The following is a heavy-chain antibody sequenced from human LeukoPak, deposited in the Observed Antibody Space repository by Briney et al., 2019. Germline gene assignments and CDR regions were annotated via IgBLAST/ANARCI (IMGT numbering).Heavy chain of an antibody. CDR2: MNPNSGNT. D-gene: IGHD1-26*01. CDR3: ARGSYFLTYFDY. CDR1: GYTFTSYD. J-gene: IGHJ4*02. Sequence: ASVKVSCKASGYTFTSYDINWVRQATGQGLEWMGWMNPNSGNTGYAQKFQGRVTMTEDTSTDTAYMELSSLRSEDTAVYYCARGSYFLTYFDYWGQGTLVTVSS. V-gene: IGHV1-8*02.